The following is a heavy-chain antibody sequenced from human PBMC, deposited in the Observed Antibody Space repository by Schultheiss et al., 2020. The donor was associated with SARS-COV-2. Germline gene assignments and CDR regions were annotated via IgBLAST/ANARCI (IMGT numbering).Heavy chain of an antibody. V-gene: IGHV1-69*01. J-gene: IGHJ3*02. Sequence: GGSLRLSCKASGGTFSSYAISWVRQAPGQGLEWMGGIIPIFGTANYAQKFQGRVTITADESTSTAYMELSSLRSEDTAVYYCARASWNYDSSGYGHLGAFDIWGQGTMVTVSS. CDR2: IIPIFGTA. CDR3: ARASWNYDSSGYGHLGAFDI. CDR1: GGTFSSYA. D-gene: IGHD3-22*01.